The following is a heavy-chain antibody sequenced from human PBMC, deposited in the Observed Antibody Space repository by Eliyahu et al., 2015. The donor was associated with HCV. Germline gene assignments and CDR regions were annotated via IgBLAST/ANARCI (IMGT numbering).Heavy chain of an antibody. CDR3: AKDRASSTWINQIDY. CDR2: ISGSGGTT. Sequence: DVQLLESGGGLVQPGGSLRLSCAASGFXFXTYAMSWVRQAPGKGLEWVSSISGSGGTTYYADSVKGRFTISRDFSKNTLYLQMNSLRAEDTAVYYCAKDRASSTWINQIDYWGQGTLVTVSS. CDR1: GFXFXTYA. D-gene: IGHD6-13*01. V-gene: IGHV3-23*01. J-gene: IGHJ4*02.